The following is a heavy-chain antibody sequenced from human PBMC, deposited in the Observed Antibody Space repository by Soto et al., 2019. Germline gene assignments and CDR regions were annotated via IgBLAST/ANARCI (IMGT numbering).Heavy chain of an antibody. J-gene: IGHJ4*02. Sequence: SETLSLTCTVSGGSISSYYWSWIRQPLGKGLEWIGYIYYSGSTNYNPSLKSRVTISVDTSKNQFSLKLSSVTAANTAVYYCARLHYDYVWGSYRIYYFDYWGQGTLVTVSS. CDR2: IYYSGST. D-gene: IGHD3-16*02. CDR1: GGSISSYY. V-gene: IGHV4-59*01. CDR3: ARLHYDYVWGSYRIYYFDY.